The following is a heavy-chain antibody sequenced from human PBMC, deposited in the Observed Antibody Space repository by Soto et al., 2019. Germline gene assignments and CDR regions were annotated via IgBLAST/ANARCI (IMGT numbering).Heavy chain of an antibody. J-gene: IGHJ4*02. V-gene: IGHV3-23*01. CDR1: GFTFSSYA. CDR2: ISGSGGST. Sequence: EVQLLESGGGLVQPGGSLRLSCVASGFTFSSYAMSWVRQAPGKGLEWVSTISGSGGSTYYADSVKGRLTISRDNSKNTLDLQMNSLRAEDTAVYYCAKRGPYADYDYWGQGTLVTVSS. D-gene: IGHD4-17*01. CDR3: AKRGPYADYDY.